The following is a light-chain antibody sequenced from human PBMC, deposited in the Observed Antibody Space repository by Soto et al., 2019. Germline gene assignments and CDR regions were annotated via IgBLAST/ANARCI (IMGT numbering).Light chain of an antibody. J-gene: IGKJ4*01. CDR1: RTVNTQ. V-gene: IGKV3-11*01. CDR3: QQRWDWPLT. Sequence: EIVLSQSPASVALSPGGRATLSCRASRTVNTQLAWYKQKPGQAPRLLIYDTFNRAAGIPARFSGSETGTDFTLTINSLEPEDSAVYYCQQRWDWPLTFGGGTKVEIK. CDR2: DTF.